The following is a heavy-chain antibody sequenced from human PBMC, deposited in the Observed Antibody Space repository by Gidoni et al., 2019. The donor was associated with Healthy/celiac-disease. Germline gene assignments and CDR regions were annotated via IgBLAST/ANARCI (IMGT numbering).Heavy chain of an antibody. J-gene: IGHJ4*02. Sequence: QVQLVESGGGVVQPGRSLRLSCAASGFTFSSYAMHWVRQAPGKGVEWVAVISYDGSNKYYADSVKGRFNISRDNSKNTLYLQMNSLRAEDTAVYYCAREKFPLGAFDYWGQGTLVTVSS. V-gene: IGHV3-30-3*01. D-gene: IGHD7-27*01. CDR1: GFTFSSYA. CDR3: AREKFPLGAFDY. CDR2: ISYDGSNK.